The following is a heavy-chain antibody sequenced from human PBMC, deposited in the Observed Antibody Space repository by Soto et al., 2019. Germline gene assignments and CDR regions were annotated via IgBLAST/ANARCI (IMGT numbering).Heavy chain of an antibody. CDR1: GFTFSSYA. CDR3: AKVGYCSSTSCSQRLGNY. CDR2: ISGSGGST. V-gene: IGHV3-23*01. J-gene: IGHJ4*02. Sequence: PGGSLRLSCAASGFTFSSYAMSWVRQAPGKGLEWVSAISGSGGSTYYADSVKGRFTISRDNSKNTLYLQMNSLRAEDTAVYYCAKVGYCSSTSCSQRLGNYCAQGTLVIVSS. D-gene: IGHD2-2*01.